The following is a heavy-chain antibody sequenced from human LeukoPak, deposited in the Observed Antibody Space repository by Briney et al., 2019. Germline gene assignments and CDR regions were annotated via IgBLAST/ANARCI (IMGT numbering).Heavy chain of an antibody. V-gene: IGHV3-30*02. CDR2: IRYDGSDK. CDR1: GFTFSRYA. Sequence: GGSLRLSCAASGFTFSRYAMHWVRQAPGKGLEWVAFIRYDGSDKYYADSVKGRFTISRDNSKNTLYLQANSLRAEDTAVYYCARVRWEQYYYDSSGYYYVDYWGQGTLVTVSS. J-gene: IGHJ4*02. CDR3: ARVRWEQYYYDSSGYYYVDY. D-gene: IGHD3-22*01.